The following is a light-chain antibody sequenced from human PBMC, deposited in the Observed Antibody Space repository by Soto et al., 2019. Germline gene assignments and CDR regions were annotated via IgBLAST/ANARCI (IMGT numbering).Light chain of an antibody. CDR3: SSYAGSNNSV. V-gene: IGLV2-8*01. J-gene: IGLJ2*01. Sequence: ALTQPPSASGSPGQSVTISCTGTGSDVGKYNFVSWYQQHPGKAPKLMIYEVTKRPAGVPDRFSGFKSGNTASLTVSGLKAEDEAYYYCSSYAGSNNSVFGGGTKLTVL. CDR1: GSDVGKYNF. CDR2: EVT.